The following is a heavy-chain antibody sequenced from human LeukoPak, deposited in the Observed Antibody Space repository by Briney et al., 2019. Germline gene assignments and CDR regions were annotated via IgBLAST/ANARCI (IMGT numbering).Heavy chain of an antibody. J-gene: IGHJ4*02. D-gene: IGHD3-22*01. CDR2: MNPNSGNT. Sequence: ASVKVSCKASGYTFTSYDINWVRQATGQGLEWMGWMNPNSGNTGYAQKFQGRVTMTRNTSISTAYMELSSLRSDDTAVYYCARAITMIVVVPGYWGQGTLVTVSS. CDR3: ARAITMIVVVPGY. V-gene: IGHV1-8*01. CDR1: GYTFTSYD.